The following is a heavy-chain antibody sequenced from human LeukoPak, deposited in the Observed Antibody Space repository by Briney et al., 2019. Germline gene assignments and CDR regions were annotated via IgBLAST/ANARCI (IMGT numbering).Heavy chain of an antibody. V-gene: IGHV4-39*07. D-gene: IGHD1-7*01. Sequence: PSETLSLTCTASGGSISSGSYYWGWIRQPPGKGLEWIGSVYSSGRTYYNPSLTSRVTVSADTSKNQFSLKLSSVTAADTAVYYCTREIGGTTVHYWGHGMLVTVSS. J-gene: IGHJ4*01. CDR3: TREIGGTTVHY. CDR1: GGSISSGSYY. CDR2: VYSSGRT.